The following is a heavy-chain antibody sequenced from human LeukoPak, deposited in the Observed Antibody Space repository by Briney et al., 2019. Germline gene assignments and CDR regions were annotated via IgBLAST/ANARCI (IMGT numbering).Heavy chain of an antibody. Sequence: SVKVSYKASGGTFSSYAISWVRQAPGQGLEWMGRIIPILGIANYAQKFQGRVTITADKSTSTAYMELSSLRSEDTAVYYCARKDDYYDSSSPLYDAFDIWGQGTMVTVSS. J-gene: IGHJ3*02. CDR2: IIPILGIA. D-gene: IGHD3-22*01. CDR1: GGTFSSYA. V-gene: IGHV1-69*04. CDR3: ARKDDYYDSSSPLYDAFDI.